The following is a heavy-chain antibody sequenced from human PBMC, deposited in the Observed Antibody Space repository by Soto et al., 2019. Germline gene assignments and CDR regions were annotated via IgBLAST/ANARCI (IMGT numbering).Heavy chain of an antibody. D-gene: IGHD1-1*01. CDR2: ISAYNGNT. CDR3: ARDVGRRLGWPDAFDI. Sequence: QVQLVQSGAEVKKPGASVKVSCKASGYTFTSKGIAWVHQAPDKGLGGRGGISAYNGNTNYAQKLQGRVTMTTDTSTSTAYMELRSLRSDDTAVYYCARDVGRRLGWPDAFDIWGQGTMVTVSS. J-gene: IGHJ3*02. CDR1: GYTFTSKG. V-gene: IGHV1-18*01.